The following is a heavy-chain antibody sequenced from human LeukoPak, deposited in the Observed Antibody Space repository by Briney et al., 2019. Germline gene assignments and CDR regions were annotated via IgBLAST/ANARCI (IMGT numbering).Heavy chain of an antibody. CDR2: MNPNSGNT. V-gene: IGHV1-8*01. J-gene: IGHJ5*02. Sequence: ASVKVSCKASGYTFTSYDTNWVRQATGQGLEWMGWMNPNSGNTGYAQKFQGRVTMTRNTSISTAYMELSSLRSEDTAVYYCARRLRRIYIAARYPNWFDPWGQGTLVTVSS. D-gene: IGHD6-6*01. CDR3: ARRLRRIYIAARYPNWFDP. CDR1: GYTFTSYD.